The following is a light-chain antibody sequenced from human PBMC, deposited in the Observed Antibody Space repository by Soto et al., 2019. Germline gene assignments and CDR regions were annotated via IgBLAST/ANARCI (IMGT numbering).Light chain of an antibody. V-gene: IGLV2-14*01. Sequence: QYALTQPASVSGSPGQSITISCTGTSSDVGGYNFVSWYQQHPGKAPKLMIYDVNDRPSGVSIRFSGSKSGNTASLTISGLQAEDKADYYCSSYTSSSTLFVFGTGTKLTVL. CDR1: SSDVGGYNF. CDR3: SSYTSSSTLFV. J-gene: IGLJ1*01. CDR2: DVN.